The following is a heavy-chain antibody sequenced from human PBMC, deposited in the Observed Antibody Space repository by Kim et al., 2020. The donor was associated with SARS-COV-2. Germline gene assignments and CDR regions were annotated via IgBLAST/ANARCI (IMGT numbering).Heavy chain of an antibody. Sequence: SETLSLTCAVYRGSFSGYYWSWIRQPPGKGLEWIGEINHSGSTNYNPSLKSRVTISVDTSKNQFSLKLSSVTAADTAVYYCARGFPRLWWWRITMVRGVSAFDIWGQGTMVTVSS. D-gene: IGHD3-10*01. J-gene: IGHJ3*02. CDR1: RGSFSGYY. CDR3: ARGFPRLWWWRITMVRGVSAFDI. CDR2: INHSGST. V-gene: IGHV4-34*01.